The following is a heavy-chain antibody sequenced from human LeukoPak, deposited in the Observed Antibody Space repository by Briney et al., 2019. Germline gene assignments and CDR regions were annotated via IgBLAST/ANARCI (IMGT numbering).Heavy chain of an antibody. J-gene: IGHJ1*01. D-gene: IGHD6-19*01. CDR1: GFTFSSYE. V-gene: IGHV3-48*03. CDR2: ISSSGSTI. Sequence: GGSLRLSCAASGFTFSSYEMNWVRQAPGKGLEWVSYISSSGSTIYYADSVKGRFTISRDNSKNTLYLQMNSLRAEDTAVYYCARGSRSSGWKRYFQHWGQGTLVTVSS. CDR3: ARGSRSSGWKRYFQH.